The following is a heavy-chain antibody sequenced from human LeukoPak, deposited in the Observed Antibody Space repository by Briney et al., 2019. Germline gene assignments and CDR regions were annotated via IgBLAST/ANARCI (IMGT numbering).Heavy chain of an antibody. V-gene: IGHV3-64D*06. CDR1: GFTFSSYA. Sequence: GGSLRLSCSASGFTFSSYAMHWVRQAPGKGLEYVSAISRNGGSTYYADSVKGRFTISRDNSKNTLYLQMSSLRAEDTAVYYCVTTKAGEMLLDLDYWGQGTLVTVSS. J-gene: IGHJ4*02. CDR2: ISRNGGST. CDR3: VTTKAGEMLLDLDY. D-gene: IGHD5-24*01.